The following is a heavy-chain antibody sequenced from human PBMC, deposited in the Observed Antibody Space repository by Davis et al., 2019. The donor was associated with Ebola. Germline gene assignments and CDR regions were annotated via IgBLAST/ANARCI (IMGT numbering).Heavy chain of an antibody. J-gene: IGHJ5*02. CDR3: ARDWDCTGGSCRNCFDP. CDR2: IRGHSDNP. V-gene: IGHV1-18*01. CDR1: GYTFTRYG. Sequence: AASVKVSCKASGYTFTRYGISWVRQAPGEGPEWMGWIRGHSDNPKYAPKVQDRVTMTTDRSTSTVYMDLRSLTSDDTAGYYCARDWDCTGGSCRNCFDPWGQGTQVIVSA. D-gene: IGHD2-15*01.